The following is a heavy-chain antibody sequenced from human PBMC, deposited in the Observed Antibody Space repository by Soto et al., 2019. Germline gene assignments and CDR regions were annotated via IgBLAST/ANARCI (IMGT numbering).Heavy chain of an antibody. CDR3: ARSRDCYNFVGDC. V-gene: IGHV3-74*01. D-gene: IGHD2-21*01. Sequence: EVQLVESGGGLVQPGGSLRLSCAASGFTLSSYWMHWVRQAPGKGLVWISRINIDGSSTSYADSVKGRFTISRDNAKNTLYLKVNSLRAEDTAVYYCARSRDCYNFVGDCWGQGTLVTVSS. J-gene: IGHJ4*02. CDR1: GFTLSSYW. CDR2: INIDGSST.